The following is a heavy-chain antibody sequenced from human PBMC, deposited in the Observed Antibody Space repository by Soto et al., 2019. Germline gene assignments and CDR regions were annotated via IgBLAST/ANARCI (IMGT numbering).Heavy chain of an antibody. CDR3: ARDHISSGYYDY. CDR1: GFTFSSYE. D-gene: IGHD3-22*01. Sequence: GGSLRLSCAASGFTFSSYEMNWVRQAPGKGLEWVSYISSSGNTIYYADSVKGRFTISRDNAKNSLYLQMNSLRAEDTAVYYCARDHISSGYYDYWGQGTLVTVSS. V-gene: IGHV3-48*03. J-gene: IGHJ4*02. CDR2: ISSSGNTI.